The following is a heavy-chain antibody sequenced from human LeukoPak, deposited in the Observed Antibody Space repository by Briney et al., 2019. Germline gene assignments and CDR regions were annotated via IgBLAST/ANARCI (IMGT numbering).Heavy chain of an antibody. J-gene: IGHJ6*03. CDR3: AHSPYCSGGSCYASYYYYYMDV. D-gene: IGHD2-15*01. Sequence: SGPTLVKPTQTLTLTCTFSGFSLSTSGVGVGWIRQPPGKALEWLALIYWDDGKRYSPSLKSRLTITKDTSKNQVVLTMTNMDPVDTATYYCAHSPYCSGGSCYASYYYYYMDVWGKGTTVTVSS. CDR1: GFSLSTSGVG. CDR2: IYWDDGK. V-gene: IGHV2-5*02.